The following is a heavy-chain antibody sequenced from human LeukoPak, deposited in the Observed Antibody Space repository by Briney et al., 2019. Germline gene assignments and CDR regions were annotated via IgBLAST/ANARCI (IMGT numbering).Heavy chain of an antibody. J-gene: IGHJ4*02. Sequence: GASVKVSCKASGYTFTSYDINWVRQATGQGLEWMGWMNPNSGNTGYAQKFQGRVTMTRNTSISTAYMELRSLRSDDTAVYYCARVFTISSGWYRSFDYWGQGTLVTVSS. CDR1: GYTFTSYD. V-gene: IGHV1-8*01. CDR2: MNPNSGNT. CDR3: ARVFTISSGWYRSFDY. D-gene: IGHD6-19*01.